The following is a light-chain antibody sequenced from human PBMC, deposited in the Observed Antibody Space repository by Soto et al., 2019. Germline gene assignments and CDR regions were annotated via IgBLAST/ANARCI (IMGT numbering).Light chain of an antibody. CDR3: QQYSTYLWT. Sequence: DIQMTQSNSTLSASVGDRVTMTCRASQSIRTWLAWYQQKPGKAPRLLMYQASSLKSGVPSRFSGSGSETDFTLTITSLQPDDTATYFCQQYSTYLWTFGQGTKVDIK. CDR1: QSIRTW. CDR2: QAS. V-gene: IGKV1-5*03. J-gene: IGKJ1*01.